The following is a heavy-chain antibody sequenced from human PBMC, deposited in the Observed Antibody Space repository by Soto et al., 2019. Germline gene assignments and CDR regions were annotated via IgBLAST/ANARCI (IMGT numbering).Heavy chain of an antibody. V-gene: IGHV3-23*01. D-gene: IGHD6-19*01. CDR2: ISGSGGST. CDR3: AKDQYSSGDEIDY. CDR1: GFTFSNYA. Sequence: VQLLESGGGLVQPGGYLRLSCAASGFTFSNYAVTWVRQAPGKGLEWGSTISGSGGSTYYADSVKGRFTISRDNSKNTQYLKMNILRAEDTAVYYCAKDQYSSGDEIDYWGQGTLVTVSS. J-gene: IGHJ4*02.